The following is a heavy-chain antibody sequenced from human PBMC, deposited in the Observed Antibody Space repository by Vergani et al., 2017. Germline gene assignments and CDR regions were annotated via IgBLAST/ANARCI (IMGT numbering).Heavy chain of an antibody. CDR2: ISGSGGST. Sequence: EVQLLESGGGLVQPGGSLRVSCAASGFTLSSYAMSWVRQAPGKGLEWVSGISGSGGSTYYADSVKGRFTISRDNSKNTLYLQMNSLRAEDTAVYYCARDRVDTGFDYWGQGTLVTVSS. J-gene: IGHJ4*02. V-gene: IGHV3-23*01. CDR1: GFTLSSYA. CDR3: ARDRVDTGFDY. D-gene: IGHD5-18*01.